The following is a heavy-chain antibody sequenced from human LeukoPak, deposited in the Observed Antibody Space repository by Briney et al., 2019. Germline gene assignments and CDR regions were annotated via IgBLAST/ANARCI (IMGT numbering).Heavy chain of an antibody. D-gene: IGHD1-14*01. J-gene: IGHJ4*02. CDR2: IYYSGST. CDR3: ARAPEYGLYYFDY. CDR1: GGSISSGSYY. V-gene: IGHV4-39*07. Sequence: SETLSLTCTVSGGSISSGSYYWGWIRQPPGKGLEWIGSIYYSGSTYYNPSLKSRVTISVDTSKNQVSLKLRSVTAADTAVYYCARAPEYGLYYFDYWGQGTLVTVSS.